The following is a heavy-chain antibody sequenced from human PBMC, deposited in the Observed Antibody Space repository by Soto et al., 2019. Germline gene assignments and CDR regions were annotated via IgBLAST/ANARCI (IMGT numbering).Heavy chain of an antibody. J-gene: IGHJ6*02. V-gene: IGHV1-69*02. D-gene: IGHD3-10*01. Sequence: EASVKVSCKASGGTFSSYTISWVRQAPGQGLEWMGRIIPILGIANYAQKFQGRVTITADKSTSTAYMELSSLRSEDTAVYYCARGPRITMVRGEKYYYYYGMDVWGQGTTVTVSS. CDR3: ARGPRITMVRGEKYYYYYGMDV. CDR1: GGTFSSYT. CDR2: IIPILGIA.